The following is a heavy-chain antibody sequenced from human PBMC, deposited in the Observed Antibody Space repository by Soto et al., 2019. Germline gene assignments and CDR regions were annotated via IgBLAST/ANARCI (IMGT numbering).Heavy chain of an antibody. Sequence: EVQLMESGGGLVQPGGSLRLSCAASGLRFTDSWMSWIRQAPGRALEWVAHINQHGSQKYHVDSVKGRFTISRDNAKTSVYLQMNSLRAEDTAVYYCVSWADAADEDYFHHWGQGTLVTVSS. CDR3: VSWADAADEDYFHH. D-gene: IGHD3-16*01. V-gene: IGHV3-7*01. CDR2: INQHGSQK. CDR1: GLRFTDSW. J-gene: IGHJ1*01.